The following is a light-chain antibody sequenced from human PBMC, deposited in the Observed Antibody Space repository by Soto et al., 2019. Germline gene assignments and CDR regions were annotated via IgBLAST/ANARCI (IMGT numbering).Light chain of an antibody. CDR3: QSYDSSLSGWV. CDR1: SSNIGAGYD. J-gene: IGLJ3*02. Sequence: QSVLTQPPSVSGAPGQRVTISCTGSSSNIGAGYDVHWYQQLPGTAPKLLIYGNSNRPSGVPDRFSGSKSGTSASLAITGLRAEDEADYYCQSYDSSLSGWVFGGWTQLTVL. V-gene: IGLV1-40*01. CDR2: GNS.